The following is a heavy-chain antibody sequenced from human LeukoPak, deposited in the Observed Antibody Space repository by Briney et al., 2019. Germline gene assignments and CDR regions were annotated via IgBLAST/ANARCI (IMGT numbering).Heavy chain of an antibody. D-gene: IGHD5-18*01. CDR2: INQDGSEK. CDR3: ASRRGYSLFDN. CDR1: GFSFSTSW. Sequence: GGSLRLSCAGSGFSFSTSWISWVRQAPVKGLEWVANINQDGSEKYYVDSVKGRFTISRDNAKNSLYLQMNSLRAEDTAVYYCASRRGYSLFDNWGQGTLVTVSS. J-gene: IGHJ4*02. V-gene: IGHV3-7*03.